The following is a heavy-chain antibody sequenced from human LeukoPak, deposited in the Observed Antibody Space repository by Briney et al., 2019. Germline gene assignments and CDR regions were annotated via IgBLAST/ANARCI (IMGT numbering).Heavy chain of an antibody. CDR3: ARDGYYDSSGYSDAFDI. D-gene: IGHD3-22*01. CDR2: INPSGGST. Sequence: ASVKVSCKASGYTFTSYYMHWVRQAPGQGLEWMGIINPSGGSTSYAQKFQGRVTMTRDMSTSTVYMELSSLRSEDTAVYYCARDGYYDSSGYSDAFDIWGQGTMVTVSS. V-gene: IGHV1-46*01. J-gene: IGHJ3*02. CDR1: GYTFTSYY.